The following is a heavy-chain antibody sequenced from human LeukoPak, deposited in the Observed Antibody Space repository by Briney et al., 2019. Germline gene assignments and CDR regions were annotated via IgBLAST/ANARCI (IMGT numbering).Heavy chain of an antibody. Sequence: GESLKISCKSSGYTFTRYWIGWVRQMPGKGLEWMAIIYPGDSDTRYSPSFQGQVTISVDKSISTAYMQWSSLKASDTAIYYCVRTSGWYSSWFDPWGQGTLVTVSS. D-gene: IGHD6-19*01. CDR1: GYTFTRYW. V-gene: IGHV5-51*01. J-gene: IGHJ5*02. CDR3: VRTSGWYSSWFDP. CDR2: IYPGDSDT.